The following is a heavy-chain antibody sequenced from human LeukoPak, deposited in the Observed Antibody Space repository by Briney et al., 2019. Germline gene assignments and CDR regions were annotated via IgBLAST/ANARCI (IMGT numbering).Heavy chain of an antibody. CDR1: GFTFSSYA. CDR3: ARDIVVVVAATGDAFDI. J-gene: IGHJ3*02. V-gene: IGHV3-30-3*01. Sequence: LPGGSLRLSCAASGFTFSSYAMSWVRQAPGKGLEWMAVISYDGSNKYYADSVKGRFTISRDNSKNTLYLQMNSLRAEDTAVYYCARDIVVVVAATGDAFDIWGQGTMVTVSS. CDR2: ISYDGSNK. D-gene: IGHD2-15*01.